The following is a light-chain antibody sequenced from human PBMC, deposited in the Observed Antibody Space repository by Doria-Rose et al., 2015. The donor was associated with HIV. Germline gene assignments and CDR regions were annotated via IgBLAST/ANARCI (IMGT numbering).Light chain of an antibody. CDR3: QQYNSYPYT. CDR2: KAS. CDR1: QSISSR. J-gene: IGKJ2*01. Sequence: TQSPSTLPASVGDRVTIPCRASQSISSRLAWYQQKPGKAPKLLIYKASSLESGVPSRFSGSGSGTEFTLTISSLQPDDFATYYCQQYNSYPYTFGQGTKLDIK. V-gene: IGKV1-5*03.